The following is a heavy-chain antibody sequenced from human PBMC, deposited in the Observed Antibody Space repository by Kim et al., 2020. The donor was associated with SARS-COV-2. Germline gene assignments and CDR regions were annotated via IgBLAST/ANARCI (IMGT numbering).Heavy chain of an antibody. CDR3: ARAHSGWTPYFDY. J-gene: IGHJ4*02. V-gene: IGHV1-18*01. Sequence: YAQKLQGRVTMTTDTSTSTAYMELRSLRSDDTAVYYCARAHSGWTPYFDYWGQGTLVTVSS. D-gene: IGHD6-19*01.